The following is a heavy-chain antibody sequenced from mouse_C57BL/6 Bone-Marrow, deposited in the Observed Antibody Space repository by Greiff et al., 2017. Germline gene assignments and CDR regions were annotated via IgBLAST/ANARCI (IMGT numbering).Heavy chain of an antibody. Sequence: QVQLQQPGAELVRPGSSVKLSCKASGYTFTSYWMDWVKQRPGQGLEWIGNIYPSDSETHYNQKFKDKATLTVDKSSSTAYMQLSSLTSEDSAVYYCARGGTTVVDWYFDVWGTGTTVTVSS. CDR1: GYTFTSYW. D-gene: IGHD1-1*01. J-gene: IGHJ1*03. CDR3: ARGGTTVVDWYFDV. CDR2: IYPSDSET. V-gene: IGHV1-61*01.